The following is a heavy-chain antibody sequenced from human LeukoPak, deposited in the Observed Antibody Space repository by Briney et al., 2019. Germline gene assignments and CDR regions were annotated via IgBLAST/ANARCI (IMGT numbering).Heavy chain of an antibody. CDR1: GFTFSSYA. J-gene: IGHJ4*02. CDR3: AKEGPTSSSWFLQFFDY. D-gene: IGHD6-13*01. CDR2: ISGSGGST. Sequence: GGSLRLSCAASGFTFSSYAMSWVRQAPGKGLEWVSAISGSGGSTYYADSVKGRFTISRDNSKNTLYLQMNSLRAEDTAVYYCAKEGPTSSSWFLQFFDYWGQGTLVTVSS. V-gene: IGHV3-23*01.